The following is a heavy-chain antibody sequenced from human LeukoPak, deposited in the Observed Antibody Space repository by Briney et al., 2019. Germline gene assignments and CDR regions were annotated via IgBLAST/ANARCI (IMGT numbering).Heavy chain of an antibody. CDR1: GYTFTSHI. CDR3: ARGGCSGTTCYPDY. V-gene: IGHV1-3*01. D-gene: IGHD2-2*01. Sequence: GASVKVSCKASGYTFTSHIMHWVRQAPGQGLEWMGWINAGNGDTEYSQEFQGRVTITRDTSANTAYMELSSLRSDDTAVFYCARGGCSGTTCYPDYWGQGTLVTVSS. CDR2: INAGNGDT. J-gene: IGHJ4*02.